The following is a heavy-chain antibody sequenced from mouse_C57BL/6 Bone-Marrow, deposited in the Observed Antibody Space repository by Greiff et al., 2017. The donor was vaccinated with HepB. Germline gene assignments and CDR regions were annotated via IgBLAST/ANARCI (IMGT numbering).Heavy chain of an antibody. Sequence: EVMLVESGGGLVKPGGSLKLSCAASGFTFSDYGMHWVRQAPEKGLEWVAYISSGSSTIYYADTVKGRFTISRDNAKNTLFLQMTSLRSDDTAMYYCARLNYGSSYWYFDVWGTGTTVTVSS. D-gene: IGHD1-1*01. V-gene: IGHV5-17*01. CDR1: GFTFSDYG. J-gene: IGHJ1*03. CDR2: ISSGSSTI. CDR3: ARLNYGSSYWYFDV.